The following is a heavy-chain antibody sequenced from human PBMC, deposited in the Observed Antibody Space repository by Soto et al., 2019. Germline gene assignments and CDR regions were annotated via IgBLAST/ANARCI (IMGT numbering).Heavy chain of an antibody. V-gene: IGHV3-30*18. CDR1: GSTFRNYG. CDR2: SSYDGSNE. CDR3: AKDREHQLIRGWFDP. Sequence: QVQLVESGGGVVQPGRSLRLSCAASGSTFRNYGMHWVRQAPGKGLEWVAVSSYDGSNEYYADSVKGRFTISRDDSKNTLYLQMNSLRDEDTAVYYCAKDREHQLIRGWFDPWGQGTLVTVSP. J-gene: IGHJ5*02. D-gene: IGHD1-26*01.